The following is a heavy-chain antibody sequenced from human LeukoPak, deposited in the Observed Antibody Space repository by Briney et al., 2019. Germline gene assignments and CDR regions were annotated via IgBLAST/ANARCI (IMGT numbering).Heavy chain of an antibody. J-gene: IGHJ3*02. V-gene: IGHV4-61*02. CDR3: ARRADPGAFDI. CDR2: IYTSGST. CDR1: GGSISSGSYY. Sequence: SQTLSLTCTVSGGSISSGSYYWSWIRQPAGKGLEWIGRIYTSGSTNYNPSLKSRVTISVDTSKNQFSLKLSSVTAADTAVYYCARRADPGAFDIWGQGTMVTVSS.